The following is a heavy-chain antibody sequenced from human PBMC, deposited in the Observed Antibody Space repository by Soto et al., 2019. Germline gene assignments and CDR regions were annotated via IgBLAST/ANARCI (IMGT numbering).Heavy chain of an antibody. Sequence: EVQLLESGGGLVQPGGSLRLSCAASGFTFSSYAMSWVRQAPGKGLEWVSAISGSGGSTYYADSVKGRFTISRDNAKNTRYLQMNSLRAEDTAVYYCAIRPKSSGPGGWFDPWGQGTLVTVSS. CDR3: AIRPKSSGPGGWFDP. CDR1: GFTFSSYA. J-gene: IGHJ5*02. CDR2: ISGSGGST. D-gene: IGHD3-10*01. V-gene: IGHV3-23*01.